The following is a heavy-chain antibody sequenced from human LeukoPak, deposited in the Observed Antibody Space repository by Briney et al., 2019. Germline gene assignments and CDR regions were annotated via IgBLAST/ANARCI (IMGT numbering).Heavy chain of an antibody. J-gene: IGHJ4*02. Sequence: SETLSLTCVVYGGSFSGYYWSWIRQPPGKGLEWIGEINHSGSTNYNPSLKSRVTISVDTSKNQFSLKLSSVTAADTAVYYCARVSKNYYDSSGYSKVENDYWGQGTLVTVSS. D-gene: IGHD3-22*01. CDR2: INHSGST. V-gene: IGHV4-34*01. CDR3: ARVSKNYYDSSGYSKVENDY. CDR1: GGSFSGYY.